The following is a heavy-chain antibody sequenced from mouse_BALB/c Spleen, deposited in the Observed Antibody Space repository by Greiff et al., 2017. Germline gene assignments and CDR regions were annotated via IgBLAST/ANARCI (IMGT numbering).Heavy chain of an antibody. CDR3: ARRGYRYDAWFAY. CDR1: GFNIKDYY. V-gene: IGHV14-1*02. CDR2: IDPENGNT. Sequence: EVQLQQSGAELVRPGALVKLSCKASGFNIKDYYMHWVKQRPEQGLEWIGWIDPENGNTKYDPKFQGKATITADTSSNTAYLQLSSLTSEDTAVYYCARRGYRYDAWFAYWGQGTLVTVSA. J-gene: IGHJ3*01. D-gene: IGHD2-14*01.